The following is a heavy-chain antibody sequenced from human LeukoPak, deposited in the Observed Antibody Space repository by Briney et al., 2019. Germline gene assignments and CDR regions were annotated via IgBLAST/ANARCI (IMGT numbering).Heavy chain of an antibody. Sequence: PGGSLRLSCAASGFTFSSYSMNWVRQAPGKGLEWVSSISSSSSYIYYADSVKGRFTISRDNSKNTLYLQMNSLRAEDTAVYYCAKDRQSWIQLWLRPVVLGDYWGQGTLVTVSS. V-gene: IGHV3-21*01. CDR3: AKDRQSWIQLWLRPVVLGDY. D-gene: IGHD5-18*01. CDR1: GFTFSSYS. J-gene: IGHJ4*02. CDR2: ISSSSSYI.